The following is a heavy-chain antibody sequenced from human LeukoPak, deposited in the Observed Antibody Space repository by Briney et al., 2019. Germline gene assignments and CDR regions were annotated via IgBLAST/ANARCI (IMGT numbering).Heavy chain of an antibody. CDR3: ARDLEGGRDGYNALEY. CDR1: GFTFSSYA. Sequence: PGGSLRLSCAASGFTFSSYAMSWVRQAPGKGLEWVSAISGSGGSTYYADSVKGRFTISRDNSKNSLYLQMNSLRAEDTAVYYCARDLEGGRDGYNALEYWGQGTLVTVSS. V-gene: IGHV3-23*01. D-gene: IGHD5-24*01. CDR2: ISGSGGST. J-gene: IGHJ4*02.